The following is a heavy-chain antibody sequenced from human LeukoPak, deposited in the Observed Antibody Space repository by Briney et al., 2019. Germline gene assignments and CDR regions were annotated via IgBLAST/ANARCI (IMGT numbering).Heavy chain of an antibody. CDR1: GFTFSSYT. CDR2: ITRSSTYI. V-gene: IGHV3-21*01. Sequence: KSGGSLRLSCVASGFTFSSYTMTWVRQAPGQGLEWVSSITRSSTYIYYADSVKGRFTISRDNANNSLYLHMNRLRGEDTAVYFCARDQTLIDYWGQGTLVTVSS. CDR3: ARDQTLIDY. J-gene: IGHJ4*02.